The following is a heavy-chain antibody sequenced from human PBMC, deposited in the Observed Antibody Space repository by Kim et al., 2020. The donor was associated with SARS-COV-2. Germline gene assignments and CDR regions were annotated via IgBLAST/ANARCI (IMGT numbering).Heavy chain of an antibody. CDR2: IYYSGST. V-gene: IGHV4-39*01. J-gene: IGHJ4*02. Sequence: SETLSLTCTVSGGSISSSAYYWGLIRQPPGKGLEWIGSIYYSGSTYYNPSLKSRVTMSVDTSKNQFSLKLSSVTAADTAVYYCARLPAWVGSKQQIGYFDYWGQGTLVTVSS. CDR3: ARLPAWVGSKQQIGYFDY. CDR1: GGSISSSAYY. D-gene: IGHD1-26*01.